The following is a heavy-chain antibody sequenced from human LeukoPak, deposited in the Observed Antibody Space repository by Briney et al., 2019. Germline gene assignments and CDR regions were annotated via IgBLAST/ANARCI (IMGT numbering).Heavy chain of an antibody. CDR2: IYPGDSDT. J-gene: IGHJ2*01. V-gene: IGHV5-51*01. D-gene: IGHD4-23*01. Sequence: GESLKISCKGSGYSFTSYWIGWVRQMPGKGLEWMGIIYPGDSDTRYSPSFQGQVTISADKSISTAYLQWSSLKASDTAMYYCARRLLDGGNTYWYFDLWGRGTLVTVSS. CDR1: GYSFTSYW. CDR3: ARRLLDGGNTYWYFDL.